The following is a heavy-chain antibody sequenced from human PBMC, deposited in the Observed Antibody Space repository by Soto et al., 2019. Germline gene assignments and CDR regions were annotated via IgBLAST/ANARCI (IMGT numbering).Heavy chain of an antibody. CDR1: GVSINSGDSY. Sequence: SETLSLTCTVSGVSINSGDSYWNWVRQFPGKGLEWIGHIYYKGTTYYNPSLESRLSISMATSKNQFSLKLSSVTAADTAVYYCARASYSFFRRGYFNLWGRGTLVT. CDR2: IYYKGTT. V-gene: IGHV4-31*03. J-gene: IGHJ2*01. CDR3: ARASYSFFRRGYFNL. D-gene: IGHD1-26*01.